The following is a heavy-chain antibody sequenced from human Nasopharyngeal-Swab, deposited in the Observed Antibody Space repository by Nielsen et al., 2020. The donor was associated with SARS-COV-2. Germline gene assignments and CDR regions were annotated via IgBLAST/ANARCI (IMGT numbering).Heavy chain of an antibody. CDR1: GGSFSGYY. V-gene: IGHV4-34*01. CDR3: ARGRRTRYCSSTSSTPPDY. J-gene: IGHJ4*02. CDR2: INHSGST. Sequence: SETLSLTCAVYGGSFSGYYWNWIRQPPGKGLEWIGEINHSGSTNYNPSLKSRVTISIDMSKNQFSLKLSSVTAADTAVYYCARGRRTRYCSSTSSTPPDYWGQGTLVTVSS. D-gene: IGHD2-2*01.